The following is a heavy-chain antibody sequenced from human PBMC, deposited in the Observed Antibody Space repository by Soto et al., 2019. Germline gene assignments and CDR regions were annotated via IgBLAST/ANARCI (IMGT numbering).Heavy chain of an antibody. D-gene: IGHD2-8*02. Sequence: PGGSLRLSCVASGFTSSSCAMRWVRQAPGKGLEWVSGISASGGSTYYADSVKGRFTISRDNSKNTLYLQMNSLRAEDTAVYYCATPGLGTGSHLFHDWGPGTLVTVPS. CDR2: ISASGGST. CDR1: GFTSSSCA. J-gene: IGHJ4*02. CDR3: ATPGLGTGSHLFHD. V-gene: IGHV3-23*01.